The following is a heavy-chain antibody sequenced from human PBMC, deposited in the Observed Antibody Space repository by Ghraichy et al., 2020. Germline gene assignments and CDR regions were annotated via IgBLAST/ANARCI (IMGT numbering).Heavy chain of an antibody. J-gene: IGHJ4*02. CDR2: ISYDGSNK. D-gene: IGHD4-23*01. V-gene: IGHV3-30*04. CDR1: GFTFSSYA. Sequence: GGSLRLSCAASGFTFSSYAMHWVRQAPGKGLEWVAVISYDGSNKYYADSVKGRFTISRDNSKNTLYLQMNSLRAEDTAVYYCARAGKDYGGNHYFDYWGQGTLVTVSS. CDR3: ARAGKDYGGNHYFDY.